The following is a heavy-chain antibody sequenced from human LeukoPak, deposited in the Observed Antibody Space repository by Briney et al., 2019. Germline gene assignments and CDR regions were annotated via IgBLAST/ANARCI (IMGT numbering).Heavy chain of an antibody. CDR2: MNPNSGNT. V-gene: IGHV1-8*01. D-gene: IGHD5-12*01. CDR1: GYTFTSYD. J-gene: IGHJ4*02. CDR3: ARVATTRVRWMNY. Sequence: ASVTLSRKASGYTFTSYDINWVRHPNGQGIEWMGWMNPNSGNTGYAQKFRGRVTITRNTSISTAYMELSSLRSEDTAVYYCARVATTRVRWMNYWGQGTLVTVSS.